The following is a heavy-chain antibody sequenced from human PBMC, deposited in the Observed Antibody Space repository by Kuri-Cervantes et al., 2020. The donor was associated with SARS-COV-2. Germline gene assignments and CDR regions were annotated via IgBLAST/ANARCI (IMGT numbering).Heavy chain of an antibody. J-gene: IGHJ2*01. V-gene: IGHV6-1*01. CDR2: TYYRSKWYN. CDR1: GDSVSSNSAA. CDR3: ARDSPPDSSGYSSWYFDL. Sequence: SQTLSLTCAISGDSVSSNSAAWNWIRQSPSRGLEWLGRTYYRSKWYNDYAVSVKSRITINPDTSKNQFSLQLNSVTAADTAVYYCARDSPPDSSGYSSWYFDLWGRGTLVTVSS. D-gene: IGHD3-22*01.